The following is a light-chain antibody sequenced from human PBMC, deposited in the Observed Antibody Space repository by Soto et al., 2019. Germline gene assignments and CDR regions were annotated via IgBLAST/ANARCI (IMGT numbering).Light chain of an antibody. Sequence: IQMTQSPSSLSASVGDRVTITCRASQGISNYLAWYQQKPGKVPKLLIYAASTLQSGVPSRFSGSGSGTDFTLTISSLQPEDVATYYCQKYNSAPPAALTFGPGTKVDIK. CDR2: AAS. CDR1: QGISNY. V-gene: IGKV1-27*01. J-gene: IGKJ3*01. CDR3: QKYNSAPPAALT.